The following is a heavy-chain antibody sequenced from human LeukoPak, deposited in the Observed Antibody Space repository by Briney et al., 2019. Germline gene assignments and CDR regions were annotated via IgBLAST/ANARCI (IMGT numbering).Heavy chain of an antibody. CDR3: ARIPADY. V-gene: IGHV3-21*01. J-gene: IGHJ4*02. CDR2: ISSTSNYI. D-gene: IGHD2-21*01. Sequence: PGGSLRLSCAASGFTFSNAWMSWVRQAPGMGLEWVSSISSTSNYIYYADSVKGRFTISRDNAKSSLYLQMNSLRAEDTAVYYCARIPADYWGQGILVTVSS. CDR1: GFTFSNAW.